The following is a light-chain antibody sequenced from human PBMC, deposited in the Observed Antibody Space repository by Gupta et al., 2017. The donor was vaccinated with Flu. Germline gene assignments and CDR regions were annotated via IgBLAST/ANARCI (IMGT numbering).Light chain of an antibody. V-gene: IGKV1-5*03. CDR2: KAA. CDR1: KNINYW. CDR3: QQHQTLWT. Sequence: SPATLSAYVGDRVTITCRASKNINYWLDWYQQKPGQAHTLMVYKAATSERGVPLRFSCSGSGTEFALTITSLQLDHFEIYYCQQHQTLWTFGQGTKVEFK. J-gene: IGKJ1*01.